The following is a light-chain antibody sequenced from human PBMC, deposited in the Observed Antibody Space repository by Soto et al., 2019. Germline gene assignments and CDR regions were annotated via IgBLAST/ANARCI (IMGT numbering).Light chain of an antibody. CDR3: QQLNFFPIT. V-gene: IGKV1-9*01. Sequence: IQLTQSPSSLSASVGDRVTITCRASQDINYYLAWYQQKPGRAPKLLIYATSTLQSGVPSRFSGSGSGTEFTLTISSLQPEDFATYYCQQLNFFPITFGQGTRLEI. J-gene: IGKJ5*01. CDR2: ATS. CDR1: QDINYY.